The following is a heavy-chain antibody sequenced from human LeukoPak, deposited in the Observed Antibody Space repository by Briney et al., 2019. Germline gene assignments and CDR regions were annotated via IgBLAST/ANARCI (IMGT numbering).Heavy chain of an antibody. Sequence: ASVKVSCKASGYTFTGYYMHWVRQAPGQGLEWMGWINPNSGGTNYAQKFQGRVTMTRDTSISTAYMELSRLRSDDTAVYYCARDPLRRITGTPGWFDPWGQGTLVTVSS. CDR2: INPNSGGT. CDR1: GYTFTGYY. J-gene: IGHJ5*02. V-gene: IGHV1-2*02. CDR3: ARDPLRRITGTPGWFDP. D-gene: IGHD1-20*01.